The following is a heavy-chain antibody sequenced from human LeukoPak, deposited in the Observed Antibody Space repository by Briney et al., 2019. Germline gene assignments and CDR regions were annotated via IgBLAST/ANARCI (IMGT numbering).Heavy chain of an antibody. V-gene: IGHV3-33*01. CDR1: GFTFSTSG. J-gene: IGHJ4*02. Sequence: GRSLRLSCAASGFTFSTSGMHWVRQAPGKGLEWVAVIWYDGSNKHYAESVKGRFSISRDDSKSTLYLQMNSLRAEDTAVYYCARARGVSTGYRPIDYWGQGTLVTVSS. CDR3: ARARGVSTGYRPIDY. CDR2: IWYDGSNK. D-gene: IGHD3-22*01.